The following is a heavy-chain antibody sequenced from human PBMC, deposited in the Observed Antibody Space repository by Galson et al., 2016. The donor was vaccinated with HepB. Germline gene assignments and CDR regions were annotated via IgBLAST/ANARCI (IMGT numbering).Heavy chain of an antibody. D-gene: IGHD3-10*01. CDR2: INQSGST. CDR1: GGSFSGYF. J-gene: IGHJ4*02. Sequence: ETLSLTCAVSGGSFSGYFWSWIRQPPGKGLEWIGDINQSGSTKYNPSLKSRVTMSVETSKKQFSLKLSSVTAADTAVYYCARSRGSLRSGECYEYWGQGTLVTVSS. CDR3: ARSRGSLRSGECYEY. V-gene: IGHV4-34*01.